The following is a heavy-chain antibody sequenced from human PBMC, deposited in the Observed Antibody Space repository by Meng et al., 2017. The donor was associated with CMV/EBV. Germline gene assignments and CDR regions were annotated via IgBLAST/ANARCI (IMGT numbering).Heavy chain of an antibody. J-gene: IGHJ4*02. CDR2: IYYSGST. Sequence: RLPLQASGPGLVKPSETLSLTCTVSGGSISSSSYYWGWIRQPPGKGLEWIGSIYYSGSTYYNPSLKSRVTISVDTSKNQFSLKLSSVTAADTAVYYCARGGIAAAGLHWGQGTLVTVSS. V-gene: IGHV4-39*06. CDR1: GGSISSSSYY. CDR3: ARGGIAAAGLH. D-gene: IGHD6-13*01.